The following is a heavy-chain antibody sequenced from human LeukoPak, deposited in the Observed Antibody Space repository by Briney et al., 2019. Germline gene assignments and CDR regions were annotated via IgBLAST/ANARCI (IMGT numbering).Heavy chain of an antibody. D-gene: IGHD6-13*01. J-gene: IGHJ3*02. CDR1: GGTFSSYA. CDR2: IIPILGIA. Sequence: SVKVSCKASGGTFSSYAISWVRQAPGQGLEWMGRIIPILGIANYAQKFQGRVTITADKSTSTAYMELSSLRSEDTAVYYCATGRGSSWSGALDIWGQGTMVSVSS. V-gene: IGHV1-69*04. CDR3: ATGRGSSWSGALDI.